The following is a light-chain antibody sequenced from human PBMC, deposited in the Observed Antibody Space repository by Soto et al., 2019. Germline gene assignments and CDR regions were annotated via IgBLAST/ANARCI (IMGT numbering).Light chain of an antibody. V-gene: IGKV3-15*01. CDR3: QQYNNWPRAT. Sequence: VMTQSPATLSVSPGEIATLSFSASQSISSNLAWYQQKLGQAPRLFIFRASSRATGIPARFSGSGSGTEFNMTISSLQSEDFAVYYCQQYNNWPRATFGGGTKVDIK. J-gene: IGKJ4*01. CDR1: QSISSN. CDR2: RAS.